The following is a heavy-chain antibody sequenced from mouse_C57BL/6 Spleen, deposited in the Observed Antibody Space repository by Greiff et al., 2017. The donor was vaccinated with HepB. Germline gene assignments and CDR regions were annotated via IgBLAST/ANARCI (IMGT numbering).Heavy chain of an antibody. CDR1: GFNIKDYY. Sequence: VQLKQSGAELVKPGASVKLSCTASGFNIKDYYMHWVKQRTEQGLEWIGRIDPEDGETKYAPKFQGKATITADTSSNTAYLQLSSLTSEDTAVYYCARRYYGSGYFDVWGTGTTVTVSS. D-gene: IGHD1-1*01. J-gene: IGHJ1*03. V-gene: IGHV14-2*01. CDR2: IDPEDGET. CDR3: ARRYYGSGYFDV.